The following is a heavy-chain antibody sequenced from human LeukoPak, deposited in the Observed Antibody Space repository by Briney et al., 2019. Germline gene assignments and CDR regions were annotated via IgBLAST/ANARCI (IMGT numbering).Heavy chain of an antibody. CDR2: INPNSCGT. CDR3: ARAAAGTGGYFDY. Sequence: ASVKVSCKASVYTFTGYYMHWVRQAHGQGIEWMGWINPNSCGTNYAQKFQGRVTMTRDTSISTAYMELSRLRSDDTAVYYCARAAAGTGGYFDYWGQGTLVTVSS. D-gene: IGHD6-13*01. V-gene: IGHV1-2*02. CDR1: VYTFTGYY. J-gene: IGHJ4*02.